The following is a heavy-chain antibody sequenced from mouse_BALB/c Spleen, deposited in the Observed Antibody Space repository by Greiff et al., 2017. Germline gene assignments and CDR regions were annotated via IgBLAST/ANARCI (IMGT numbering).Heavy chain of an antibody. CDR2: INPSSGYT. D-gene: IGHD2-4*01. CDR3: ARMGYDYDSYAMDY. V-gene: IGHV1-4*01. Sequence: QVQLKESGAELARPGASVKMSCKASGYTFTSYTMHWVKQRPGQGLEWIGYINPSSGYTNYNQKFKDKATLTADKSSSTAYMQLSSLTSEDSAVYYCARMGYDYDSYAMDYWGQGTSVTVSS. J-gene: IGHJ4*01. CDR1: GYTFTSYT.